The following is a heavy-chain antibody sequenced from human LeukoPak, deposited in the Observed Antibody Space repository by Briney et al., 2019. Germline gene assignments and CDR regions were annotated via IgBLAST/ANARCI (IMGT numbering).Heavy chain of an antibody. CDR3: ARDVGAGGTGHHFYY. Sequence: AASVKLSCKASGHTFTGYYMLWVRHPPGQGLVWMRWINPNSGGTKCAQKSQRRDNMTRDASISTAYIELRGLRSDDTAVYYCARDVGAGGTGHHFYYWGQGTLVTVSS. J-gene: IGHJ4*02. V-gene: IGHV1-2*02. D-gene: IGHD6-13*01. CDR2: INPNSGGT. CDR1: GHTFTGYY.